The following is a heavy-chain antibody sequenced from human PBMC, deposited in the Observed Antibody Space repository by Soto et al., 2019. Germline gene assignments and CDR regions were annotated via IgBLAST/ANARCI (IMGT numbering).Heavy chain of an antibody. Sequence: EASVKVSCKASGYTFTSYGISWVRQAPGQGLEWMGWISAYNGNTNYAQKLQGRVTMTTDTSTSTAYMELRSLRSDDTAVYYCARRRRASYGYAAYYYYGMDVWGQGTTVTVSS. D-gene: IGHD5-18*01. CDR2: ISAYNGNT. CDR3: ARRRRASYGYAAYYYYGMDV. J-gene: IGHJ6*02. V-gene: IGHV1-18*04. CDR1: GYTFTSYG.